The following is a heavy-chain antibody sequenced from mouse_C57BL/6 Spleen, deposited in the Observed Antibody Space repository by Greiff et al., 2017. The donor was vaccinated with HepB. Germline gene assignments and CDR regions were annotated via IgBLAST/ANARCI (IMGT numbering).Heavy chain of an antibody. CDR2: IDPSDSET. V-gene: IGHV1-52*01. CDR3: ARSGYYYGSSYGDYFDY. CDR1: GYTFTSYW. J-gene: IGHJ2*01. Sequence: VQLQQPGAELVRPGSSVKLSCKASGYTFTSYWMHWVKQRPIQGLEWIGNIDPSDSETNYNQKFKDKATLTVDKSSSTAYMQLSSLTSEDSAVYYCARSGYYYGSSYGDYFDYWGQGTTLTVSS. D-gene: IGHD1-1*01.